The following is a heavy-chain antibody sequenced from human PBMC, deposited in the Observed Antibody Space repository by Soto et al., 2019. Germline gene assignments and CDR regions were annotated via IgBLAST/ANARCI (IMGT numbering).Heavy chain of an antibody. V-gene: IGHV3-74*01. CDR1: GFTFSSYW. CDR2: INSDGSST. CDR3: ARSTRDYYYYYYMDV. Sequence: PGGSLRLSCAASGFTFSSYWMHWVRQAPGKGLVWVSRINSDGSSTSYADSVKGRFTISRDNAKNTLYLQMNSLRAEDTAVYYCARSTRDYYYYYYMDVWGKGTTVTVSS. J-gene: IGHJ6*03.